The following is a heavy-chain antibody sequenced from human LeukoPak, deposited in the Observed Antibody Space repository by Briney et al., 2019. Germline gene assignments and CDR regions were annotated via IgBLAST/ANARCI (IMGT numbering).Heavy chain of an antibody. CDR3: ARHPIVVVPAATPQYYYYYMDV. V-gene: IGHV5-51*01. CDR1: GYSFTSYW. Sequence: GESLKISCKGSGYSFTSYWIGWVRQMPGKGLEWMGIIYPGDSDTRYSPSFQGQVTISADKSISTAYLQWSSLKASDTAMYYCARHPIVVVPAATPQYYYYYMDVWGKGTTVTISS. J-gene: IGHJ6*03. D-gene: IGHD2-2*01. CDR2: IYPGDSDT.